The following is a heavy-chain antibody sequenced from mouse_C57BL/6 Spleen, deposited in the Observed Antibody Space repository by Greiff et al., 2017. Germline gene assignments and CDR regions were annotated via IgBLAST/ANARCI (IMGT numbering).Heavy chain of an antibody. J-gene: IGHJ4*01. Sequence: DVMLVESGGDLVKPGGSLKLSCAASGFTFSSYGMSWVRQTPDKRLEWVATISSGGSYTSSPASVQGRFTISRDNAKNTLYLQMSSLKSEDTAMYYCARQDTTVVVPYYAIDYWGQGTSVTVSS. CDR1: GFTFSSYG. V-gene: IGHV5-6*02. CDR2: ISSGGSYT. D-gene: IGHD1-1*01. CDR3: ARQDTTVVVPYYAIDY.